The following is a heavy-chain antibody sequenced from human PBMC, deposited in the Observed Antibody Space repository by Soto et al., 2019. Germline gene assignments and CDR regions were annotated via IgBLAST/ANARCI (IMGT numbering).Heavy chain of an antibody. CDR2: ISAGGSDT. J-gene: IGHJ4*02. D-gene: IGHD2-2*01. V-gene: IGHV3-23*01. Sequence: EVQLLDSGGGWVQPGGSLRLSCVASGFVFSDYAMSWVRQAPGKGLEWVSAISAGGSDTYYADSVKGRFTGSRVNSKNTLYLQMNTLRAEDTAIYYCASVPIWCGSSSCYTEGFDYWGQGTLVTVSS. CDR3: ASVPIWCGSSSCYTEGFDY. CDR1: GFVFSDYA.